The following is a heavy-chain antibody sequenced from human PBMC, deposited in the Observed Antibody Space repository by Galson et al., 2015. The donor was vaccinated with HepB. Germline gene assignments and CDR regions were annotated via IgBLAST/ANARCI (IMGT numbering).Heavy chain of an antibody. CDR1: GYTFTAHY. Sequence: SVKVSCKASGYTFTAHYIHWVRQAPGQGLEWMGWISPYNGVTNYAQKFQGRVTMTMDTSITTIYMDLRSLTSDDTALYYCTRDWWDNYDSRDYYPDAFDIWARGQWSPCLQ. J-gene: IGHJ3*02. CDR2: ISPYNGVT. D-gene: IGHD3-22*01. CDR3: TRDWWDNYDSRDYYPDAFDI. V-gene: IGHV1-2*02.